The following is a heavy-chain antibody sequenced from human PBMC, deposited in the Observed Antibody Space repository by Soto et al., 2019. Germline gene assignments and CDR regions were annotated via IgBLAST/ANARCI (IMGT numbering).Heavy chain of an antibody. CDR1: GYTFTSYG. CDR3: ARDSPTQAVPHFDY. D-gene: IGHD6-19*01. CDR2: ISAYNGNT. Sequence: GASVKVSCKASGYTFTSYGISWVRQAPGQGLEWMGWISAYNGNTNYAQKFQGRVTITADESTSTAYMELSSLRSEDTAVYYCARDSPTQAVPHFDYWGQGTLVTVSS. J-gene: IGHJ4*02. V-gene: IGHV1-18*01.